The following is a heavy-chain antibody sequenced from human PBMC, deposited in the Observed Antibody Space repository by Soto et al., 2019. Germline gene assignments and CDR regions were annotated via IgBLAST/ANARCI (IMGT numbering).Heavy chain of an antibody. V-gene: IGHV1-18*01. CDR1: GYTFTNYG. Sequence: GPEVKKPGASVIVSCKASGYTFTNYGFNWVRQAPGQGLEWMGWIGAYNGKTNYAQKLLGRVTMTRDTSTNTAYLELRSLRSDDTAVYYCARGYGDHELGLDYWGQGTLVTVSS. CDR2: IGAYNGKT. J-gene: IGHJ4*02. CDR3: ARGYGDHELGLDY. D-gene: IGHD4-17*01.